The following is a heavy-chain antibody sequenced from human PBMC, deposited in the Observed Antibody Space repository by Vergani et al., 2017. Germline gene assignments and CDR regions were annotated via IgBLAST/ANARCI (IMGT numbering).Heavy chain of an antibody. Sequence: EVQLVQSGAEVKTPGESLRLSCKGSGYSFTSYWISWARQRPGKGLEWMGRIDPSDSYTNYSPSSQGHVTISADKSISTAYLQWSSLKASDTAMYYWARHSDDGDYVQNDYWGQGTLVTVSS. CDR1: GYSFTSYW. D-gene: IGHD4-17*01. V-gene: IGHV5-10-1*03. J-gene: IGHJ4*02. CDR3: ARHSDDGDYVQNDY. CDR2: IDPSDSYT.